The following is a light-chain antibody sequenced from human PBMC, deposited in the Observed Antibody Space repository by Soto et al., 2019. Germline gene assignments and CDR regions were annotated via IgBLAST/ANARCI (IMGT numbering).Light chain of an antibody. J-gene: IGLJ2*01. CDR1: SGSIASNY. CDR2: KDN. CDR3: QSYDSNNVV. V-gene: IGLV6-57*04. Sequence: NFMLTQPLSVSESPGKTVIISCTRSSGSIASNYVQWHQQRPGSAPTTVIYKDNQRPSGVPDRFSGAIDSSSNSASLTISGLKTEDEADYYCQSYDSNNVVFGGGTQLTVL.